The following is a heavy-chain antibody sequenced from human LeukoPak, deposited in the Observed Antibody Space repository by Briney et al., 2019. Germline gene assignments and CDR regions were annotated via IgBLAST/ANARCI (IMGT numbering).Heavy chain of an antibody. Sequence: GGSLGLSCAASGFTFSSYAMHGVRQAPGKGREWVAVISYDGSNKYYADSVKGRFTISRDNSKNTLYLQMNSLRAEDTAVYYCARDGGWYFDYWGQGTLVTVSS. CDR3: ARDGGWYFDY. D-gene: IGHD6-19*01. J-gene: IGHJ4*02. CDR1: GFTFSSYA. V-gene: IGHV3-30*04. CDR2: ISYDGSNK.